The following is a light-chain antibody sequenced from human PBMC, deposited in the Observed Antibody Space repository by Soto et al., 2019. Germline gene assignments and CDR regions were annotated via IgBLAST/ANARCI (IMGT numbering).Light chain of an antibody. CDR3: QQYGTSPT. CDR1: QSLITRY. Sequence: EIVLTQSPGTLSLFPGERATLSCRASQSLITRYLAWYQHKPGQAPRLLIYGASSRATGIPDRFSGSGSGTDFTLTISRLEPEDVAVYSCQQYGTSPTFGQGTRLEIK. CDR2: GAS. V-gene: IGKV3-20*01. J-gene: IGKJ5*01.